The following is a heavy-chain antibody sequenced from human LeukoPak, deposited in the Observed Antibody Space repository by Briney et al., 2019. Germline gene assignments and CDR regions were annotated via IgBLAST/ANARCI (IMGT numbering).Heavy chain of an antibody. CDR3: ARDGGGSYGGYAFDI. J-gene: IGHJ3*02. CDR2: IYYSGST. Sequence: ASETLSLTCTVSGGSISSSSYYWGWIRQPPGKGLEWIGSIYYSGSTYYNPSLKSRVTISVDTSKNQFSLKLSSMTAADTAVYYCARDGGGSYGGYAFDIWGQGTMVTVSS. V-gene: IGHV4-39*07. D-gene: IGHD1-26*01. CDR1: GGSISSSSYY.